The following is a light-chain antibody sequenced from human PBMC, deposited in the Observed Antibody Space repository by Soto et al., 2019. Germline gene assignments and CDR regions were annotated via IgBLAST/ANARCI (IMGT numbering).Light chain of an antibody. V-gene: IGKV3-20*01. Sequence: SPGAVSLAPKERATLSCRASQSVSSNFLAWYQEKPGQAPRLLIYGASNRATGIPDRFSGSGSGTNFTLTISSLEPEDFAVYYCRQFAASLRFAFAGGTKVDIK. CDR2: GAS. J-gene: IGKJ4*01. CDR1: QSVSSNF. CDR3: RQFAASLRFA.